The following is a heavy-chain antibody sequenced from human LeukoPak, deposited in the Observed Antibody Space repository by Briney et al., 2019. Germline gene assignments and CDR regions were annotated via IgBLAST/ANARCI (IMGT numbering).Heavy chain of an antibody. D-gene: IGHD6-19*01. J-gene: IGHJ4*02. V-gene: IGHV3-48*04. CDR3: ARMAGTGFRDY. CDR1: GFTFSSYS. Sequence: GGSLRLSCAASGFTFSSYSMNWVRQAPGKGLEWVSYISSSGSTIYYADSVKGRFTISRDNAKNSLYLQMNSLRAEDTAVYYCARMAGTGFRDYWGQGTLVTVSS. CDR2: ISSSGSTI.